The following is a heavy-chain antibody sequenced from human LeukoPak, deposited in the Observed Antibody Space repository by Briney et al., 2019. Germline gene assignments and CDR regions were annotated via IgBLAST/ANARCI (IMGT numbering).Heavy chain of an antibody. CDR3: ARGFSYYDFWSGYYYYYYMDV. V-gene: IGHV4-30-4*08. D-gene: IGHD3-3*01. Sequence: SETLSLTCTVSGGSISSGDYYWSWIRQPPGEGLEWIGYIYYSGSTYYNPSLKSRVTISVDTSKNQFSLKLSSVTAADTAVYYCARGFSYYDFWSGYYYYYYMDVWGKGTTVTVSS. CDR2: IYYSGST. CDR1: GGSISSGDYY. J-gene: IGHJ6*03.